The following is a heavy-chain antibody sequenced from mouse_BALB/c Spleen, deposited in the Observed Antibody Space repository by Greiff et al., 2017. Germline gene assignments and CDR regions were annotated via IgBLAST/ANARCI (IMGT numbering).Heavy chain of an antibody. V-gene: IGHV1S81*02. CDR3: TRCDYDVRTGFAY. CDR1: GYTFTSYY. Sequence: QVQLQQSGAELVKPGASVKLSCKASGYTFTSYYMYWVKQRPGQGLEWIGEINPSNGGTNFNEKFKSKATLTVDKSSSTAYMQLSSLTSEDSAVYYCTRCDYDVRTGFAYWGQGTLVTVSA. D-gene: IGHD2-4*01. J-gene: IGHJ3*01. CDR2: INPSNGGT.